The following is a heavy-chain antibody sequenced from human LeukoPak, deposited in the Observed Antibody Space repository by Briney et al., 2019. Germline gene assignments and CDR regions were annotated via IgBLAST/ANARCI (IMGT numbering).Heavy chain of an antibody. V-gene: IGHV1-69*06. CDR1: GGTFSSYA. D-gene: IGHD2-15*01. Sequence: GSSVKVSCKASGGTFSSYAISWVRQAPGQGLEWMGGIIPIFGTAIYAQKFQGRVTMTEDTSTDTAYMELSSLRSEDTAVYYCATDLLAESRVAWGQGTLVTVSS. CDR3: ATDLLAESRVA. CDR2: IIPIFGTA. J-gene: IGHJ5*02.